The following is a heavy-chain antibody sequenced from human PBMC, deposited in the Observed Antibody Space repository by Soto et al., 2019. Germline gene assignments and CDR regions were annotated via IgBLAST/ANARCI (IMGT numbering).Heavy chain of an antibody. CDR3: TRDCPSCGMDV. CDR1: GFSFNDYY. CDR2: VRSKPQSYIT. Sequence: GGSLRLSCAACGFSFNDYYIDWVRKAPGKGLEWVGRVRSKPQSYITDYAASVEGRFTVSRDDSENSVFLQMNSLKPEDTATYYCTRDCPSCGMDVWGQGTTVTVSS. D-gene: IGHD6-6*01. J-gene: IGHJ6*02. V-gene: IGHV3-72*01.